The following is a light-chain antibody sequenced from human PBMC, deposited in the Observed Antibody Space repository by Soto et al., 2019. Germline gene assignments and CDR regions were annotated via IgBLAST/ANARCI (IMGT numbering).Light chain of an antibody. CDR1: QSVFSS. CDR3: QQYGTSPFT. CDR2: GAA. Sequence: DIVMTQSPATPSLSPGERATLSCRASQSVFSSLAWYQQKPGQAPRLLIYGAATRATGIPARFSGSGSGTDFTLTISRLEPEDFAVYYCQQYGTSPFTFGPGTKVDIK. J-gene: IGKJ3*01. V-gene: IGKV3-20*01.